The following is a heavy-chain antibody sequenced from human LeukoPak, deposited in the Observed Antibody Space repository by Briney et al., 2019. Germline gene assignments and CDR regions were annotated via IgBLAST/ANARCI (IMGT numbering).Heavy chain of an antibody. CDR3: ARVVRGYYYHYMDV. V-gene: IGHV4-39*01. D-gene: IGHD3-10*01. Sequence: SETLSLTCSVSGGSISSSGHYWGWLRQSPGKGLEWIGSIYYTESTYYNPSLKSRVTISVDTSRNQFSLKLSSVTAADTAVYYCARVVRGYYYHYMDVWGKGTTVTVSS. J-gene: IGHJ6*03. CDR2: IYYTEST. CDR1: GGSISSSGHY.